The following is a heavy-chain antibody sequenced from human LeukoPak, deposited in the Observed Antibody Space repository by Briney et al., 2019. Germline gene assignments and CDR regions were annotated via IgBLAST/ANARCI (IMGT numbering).Heavy chain of an antibody. V-gene: IGHV1-46*01. CDR1: GYTFTSYY. CDR3: ARDASIAVAGQDHYYYYMDV. J-gene: IGHJ6*03. D-gene: IGHD6-19*01. CDR2: INPSGGST. Sequence: ASVKVSCKASGYTFTSYYMHWVRQAPGQGLEWMGIINPSGGSTSYAQKFQGRVTMTRDMSTSTVYMELSSLRSEDTAVYYCARDASIAVAGQDHYYYYMDVWGKGTTVTVSS.